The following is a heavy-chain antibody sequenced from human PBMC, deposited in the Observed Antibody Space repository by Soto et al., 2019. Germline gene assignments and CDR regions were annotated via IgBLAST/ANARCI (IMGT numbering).Heavy chain of an antibody. CDR3: AMRYGWASDI. CDR2: IYYSGST. Sequence: PSETLSLTCTVSGGSISSYYWSWIRQPPGKGLEWIGYIYYSGSTNYNPSLKSRVTISVDTSKNQFSLKLSSVTAADTAVYYCAMRYGWASDIWGQGTMVTVSS. CDR1: GGSISSYY. V-gene: IGHV4-59*08. J-gene: IGHJ3*02. D-gene: IGHD3-16*01.